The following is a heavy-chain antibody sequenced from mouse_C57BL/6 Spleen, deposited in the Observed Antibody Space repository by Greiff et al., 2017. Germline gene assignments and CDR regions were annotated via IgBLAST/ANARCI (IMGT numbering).Heavy chain of an antibody. CDR2: INPNYGTT. CDR1: GYSFTDYN. V-gene: IGHV1-39*01. Sequence: VQLKESGPELVKPGASVKISCKASGYSFTDYNMNWVKQSNGKSLEWIGVINPNYGTTSYNQKFKGKATLTVDQSSSTAYMQLNSLTSEDSAVYYCARSTGSSSYWYFDVWGTGTTVTVSS. D-gene: IGHD1-1*01. J-gene: IGHJ1*03. CDR3: ARSTGSSSYWYFDV.